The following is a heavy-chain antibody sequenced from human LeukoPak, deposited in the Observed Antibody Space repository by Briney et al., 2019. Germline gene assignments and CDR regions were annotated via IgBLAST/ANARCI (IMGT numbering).Heavy chain of an antibody. CDR3: AELGIPMIGGV. J-gene: IGHJ6*04. V-gene: IGHV3-21*01. Sequence: PGGSLRLSCAASGFTFSSYSMNWVRQAPGKGLEWVSSISSSSSYIYYTDSVKGRFTISRDNAKNSLYLQMNSLRAEDTAVYYCAELGIPMIGGVWGKGTTVTISS. CDR1: GFTFSSYS. CDR2: ISSSSSYI. D-gene: IGHD3-10*02.